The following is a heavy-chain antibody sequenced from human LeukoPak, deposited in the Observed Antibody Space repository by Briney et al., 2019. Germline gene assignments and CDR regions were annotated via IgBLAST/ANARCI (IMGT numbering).Heavy chain of an antibody. Sequence: SETLSLTCTVSGGSISSNTYYWGWIRQPPGKGLEWIGEINHSGSTNYNPSLKSRVTISVDTSKNQFSLKLSSVTAADTAVYYCARHFRRGYCSSTSCHNYYYYYYMDVWGKGTTVTISS. CDR1: GGSISSNTYY. CDR2: INHSGST. CDR3: ARHFRRGYCSSTSCHNYYYYYYMDV. V-gene: IGHV4-39*01. D-gene: IGHD2-2*02. J-gene: IGHJ6*03.